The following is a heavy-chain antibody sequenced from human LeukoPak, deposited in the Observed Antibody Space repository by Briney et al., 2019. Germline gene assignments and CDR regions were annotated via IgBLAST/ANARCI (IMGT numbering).Heavy chain of an antibody. CDR3: ARDGSSRSLQF. CDR1: GFTVSDNY. V-gene: IGHV3-53*01. Sequence: PGGSLRLSCAASGFTVSDNYMSWVRQAPGKGLEWVSLMHRDDTYYAGSVKGRFTISRDNMKNTVYLQMNSLRAEDTAMYYCARDGSSRSLQFWGQGTLVTVSS. J-gene: IGHJ1*01. CDR2: MHRDDT.